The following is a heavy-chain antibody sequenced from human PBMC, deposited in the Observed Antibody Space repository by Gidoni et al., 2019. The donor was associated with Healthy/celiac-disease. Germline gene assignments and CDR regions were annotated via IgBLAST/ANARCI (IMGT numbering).Heavy chain of an antibody. CDR1: GFTFSSYG. CDR3: GKIDY. Sequence: QVQLVESGGGVVQPGRSLRLSCAASGFTFSSYGMHWVRQAPGKGLEWVAVISYDGSNKYYADSVKGRFTISRDNSKNTLYLQMNSLRAEDTAVYYCGKIDYWGQGTLVTVSS. CDR2: ISYDGSNK. J-gene: IGHJ4*02. V-gene: IGHV3-30*18.